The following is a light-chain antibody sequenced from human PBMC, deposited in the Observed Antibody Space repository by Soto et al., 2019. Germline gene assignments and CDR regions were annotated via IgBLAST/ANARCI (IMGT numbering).Light chain of an antibody. CDR1: QSVSSSF. J-gene: IGKJ2*01. Sequence: EIVLTQSPGTLSLSPGERATLSCRASQSVSSSFLAWYQQKPGQAPRLLIYGASSRATGIPDRFSGSGSGTDFTLTISRLEPEDFAVYYCPQDGSSPRTFGQGTKLESK. V-gene: IGKV3-20*01. CDR3: PQDGSSPRT. CDR2: GAS.